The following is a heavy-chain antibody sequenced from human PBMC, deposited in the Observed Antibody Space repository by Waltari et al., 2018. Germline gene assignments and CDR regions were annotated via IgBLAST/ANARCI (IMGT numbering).Heavy chain of an antibody. CDR3: ARSSYYDILTGYHQAFDI. D-gene: IGHD3-9*01. J-gene: IGHJ3*02. CDR2: IYYSGST. Sequence: QVQLQESGPGLVKPSETLSLTCTVSGGSISSYYWSWIRQPPGKGLEWIGYIYYSGSTNYNPSLKSRVTISVDTSKNQFSLKLSSVTAADTAVYYCARSSYYDILTGYHQAFDIWGQGTMVTVSS. CDR1: GGSISSYY. V-gene: IGHV4-59*01.